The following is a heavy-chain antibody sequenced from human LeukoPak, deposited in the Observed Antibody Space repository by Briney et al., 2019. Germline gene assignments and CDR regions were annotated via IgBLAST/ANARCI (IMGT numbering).Heavy chain of an antibody. J-gene: IGHJ2*01. CDR3: VSDRSDGGFPESNGYPTFDL. D-gene: IGHD5-24*01. CDR1: GYALSESS. CDR2: FDIEDVET. Sequence: ASVKVSCKVSGYALSESSIQWVRQTPGEGFEWMGGFDIEDVETAYAQKFRGRVTMTEDTSTDTAYMELINLRSDDTAVYFCVSDRSDGGFPESNGYPTFDLWGRGTLVTVSS. V-gene: IGHV1-24*01.